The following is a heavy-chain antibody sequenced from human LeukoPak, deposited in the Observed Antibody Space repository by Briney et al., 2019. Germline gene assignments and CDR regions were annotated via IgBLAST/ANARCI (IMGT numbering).Heavy chain of an antibody. CDR1: GLTFGGCY. Sequence: GASMGRAFAASGLTFGGCYISWIRKAPGKGLELVSYIIISGSTIYYADSVKGRFTISRDNAKNSLYLQMNSLRAEDTAVYYCARDRMSEMATISASWYFQHWGQGTLVTVSS. J-gene: IGHJ1*01. CDR2: IIISGSTI. D-gene: IGHD5-24*01. CDR3: ARDRMSEMATISASWYFQH. V-gene: IGHV3-11*01.